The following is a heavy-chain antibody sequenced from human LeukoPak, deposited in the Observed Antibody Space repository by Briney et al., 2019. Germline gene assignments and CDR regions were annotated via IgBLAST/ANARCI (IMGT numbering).Heavy chain of an antibody. CDR3: ARAYCSSTSCYARYYDFWTSLTNWFDP. D-gene: IGHD2-2*01. Sequence: GASVKVSCKASGYTFTGYYMHWVRQAPGQGLEWMGWINPNSGGTNYAQKFQGRVTMTRDTSISTAYMELSRLRSDDTAVYYCARAYCSSTSCYARYYDFWTSLTNWFDPWGQGTLVTVSS. CDR1: GYTFTGYY. V-gene: IGHV1-2*02. CDR2: INPNSGGT. J-gene: IGHJ5*02.